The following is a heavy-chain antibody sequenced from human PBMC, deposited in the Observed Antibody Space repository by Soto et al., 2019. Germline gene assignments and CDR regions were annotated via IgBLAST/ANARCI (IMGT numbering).Heavy chain of an antibody. CDR2: INHSGST. J-gene: IGHJ5*02. CDR3: ARREYYQLLYVWFDP. CDR1: GGSFSGYY. V-gene: IGHV4-34*01. D-gene: IGHD2-2*02. Sequence: QVQLQQWGAGLLKPSETLSLTCAVYGGSFSGYYWSWIRQPPGKGLEWIGEINHSGSTNYNPSLKSRVTISVDTSKKQFSLKLSSVTAADTAVYYSARREYYQLLYVWFDPWGQGTLVTVSS.